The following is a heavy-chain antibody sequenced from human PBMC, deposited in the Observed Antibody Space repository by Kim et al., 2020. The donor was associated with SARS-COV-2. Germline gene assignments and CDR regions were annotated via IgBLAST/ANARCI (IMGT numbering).Heavy chain of an antibody. CDR2: IMWNSDGI. CDR1: GFTFNDHA. Sequence: GGSLRLSCIASGFTFNDHAMHWVRQAPGKGLEWVSGIMWNSDGIGYADSVKCRFTTSIDNAKNSLYLQMNSLRPEDTALYYCTKDVLAGGADVWGQGTA. D-gene: IGHD3-3*02. J-gene: IGHJ6*02. V-gene: IGHV3-9*01. CDR3: TKDVLAGGADV.